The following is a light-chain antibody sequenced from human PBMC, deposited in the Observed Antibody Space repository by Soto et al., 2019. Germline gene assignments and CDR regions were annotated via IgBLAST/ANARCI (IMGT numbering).Light chain of an antibody. Sequence: DIQMTQSPSTVSASVGDRVTITCRASQTINSWLAWYQHKPGKAPKLLIYDASSLESGVPSRFSASGSGTEFTLTISSLQPDDFASYYCQKYNGNSRTFGPGPKVDIK. V-gene: IGKV1-5*01. CDR3: QKYNGNSRT. J-gene: IGKJ1*01. CDR2: DAS. CDR1: QTINSW.